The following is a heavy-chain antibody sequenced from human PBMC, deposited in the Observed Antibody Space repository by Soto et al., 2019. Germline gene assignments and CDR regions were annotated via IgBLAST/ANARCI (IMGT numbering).Heavy chain of an antibody. D-gene: IGHD6-13*01. Sequence: PGGSLRLSCAASGFTVSSNYMSWVRQAPGKGLEWVSVIYSGGSTYYADSVKGRFTISRHNSKNTLYLQMNSLRAEDTAVYYCASVRIAAYAAPRNYYYMDVWGKGTTVTVSS. CDR2: IYSGGST. J-gene: IGHJ6*03. CDR1: GFTVSSNY. CDR3: ASVRIAAYAAPRNYYYMDV. V-gene: IGHV3-53*04.